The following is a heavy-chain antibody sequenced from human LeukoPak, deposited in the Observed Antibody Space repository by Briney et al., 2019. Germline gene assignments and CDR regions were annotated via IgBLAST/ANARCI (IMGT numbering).Heavy chain of an antibody. J-gene: IGHJ5*02. Sequence: GASVKVSCKASGYTFTGYYMHWVRQAPGQGLEWMGWINPNSGGTNYAQKFQGRVTMTRDTSISTAYMELSRLRSDDMAVYYCASGGYCSSTSCLWFDPWGQGTLVTVSS. CDR1: GYTFTGYY. V-gene: IGHV1-2*02. CDR2: INPNSGGT. CDR3: ASGGYCSSTSCLWFDP. D-gene: IGHD2-2*01.